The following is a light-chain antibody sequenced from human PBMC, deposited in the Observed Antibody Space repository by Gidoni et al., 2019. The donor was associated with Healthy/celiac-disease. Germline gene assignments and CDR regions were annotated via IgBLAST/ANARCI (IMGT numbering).Light chain of an antibody. J-gene: IGLJ2*01. CDR1: KLGDKY. Sequence: SYELTQPPSVSASPGQTASITCSGDKLGDKYACWYQQKPGQSPVLVIYQDSKRPSGIPERFSGSNSGNTATLTISGTQAMDEADYYCQAWDSSTGLVFGGGTKLTVL. CDR3: QAWDSSTGLV. V-gene: IGLV3-1*01. CDR2: QDS.